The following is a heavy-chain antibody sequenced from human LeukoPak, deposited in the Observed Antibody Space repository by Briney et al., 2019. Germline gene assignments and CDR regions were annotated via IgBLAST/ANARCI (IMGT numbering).Heavy chain of an antibody. CDR3: ARVAGDNALDAFDI. D-gene: IGHD7-27*01. CDR2: IFYSGST. Sequence: SETLSLTCTVSVGSISSGDYYWIWIPQPPGRALEWIGYIFYSGSTNYNPSLRSRVTMSVDMSKNQFSMRLSSVTAADTAVYYCARVAGDNALDAFDIWGQGTMVTVSS. V-gene: IGHV4-61*08. CDR1: VGSISSGDYY. J-gene: IGHJ3*02.